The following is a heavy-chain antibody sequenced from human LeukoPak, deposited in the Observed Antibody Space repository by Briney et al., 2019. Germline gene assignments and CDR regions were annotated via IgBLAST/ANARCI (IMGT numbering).Heavy chain of an antibody. Sequence: PSETLSLTCTVSGYSISSGYYWGWIRQPPGKGLEWIGSIYHSGSTYYNPSLKSRVTISVDTSKNQFSLKLSSVTAADTAVYYCARVYGDYAGNAFDIWGQGTMVTVSS. V-gene: IGHV4-38-2*02. J-gene: IGHJ3*02. CDR1: GYSISSGYY. D-gene: IGHD4-17*01. CDR3: ARVYGDYAGNAFDI. CDR2: IYHSGST.